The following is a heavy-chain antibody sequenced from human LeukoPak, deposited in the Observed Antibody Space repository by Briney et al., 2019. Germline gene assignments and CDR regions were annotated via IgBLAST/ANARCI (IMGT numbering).Heavy chain of an antibody. CDR2: ITGNGDAA. CDR3: EEDLTAMTNFDF. D-gene: IGHD5-18*01. Sequence: GGSLRLSCAASGFIFTNYAMSWGRQAPGKGLEWVSTITGNGDAAYYADSVKGRFTISRDNSRNTLYLQMNSLRADDTAAYYCEEDLTAMTNFDFWGQGTLVTVSS. V-gene: IGHV3-23*01. CDR1: GFIFTNYA. J-gene: IGHJ4*02.